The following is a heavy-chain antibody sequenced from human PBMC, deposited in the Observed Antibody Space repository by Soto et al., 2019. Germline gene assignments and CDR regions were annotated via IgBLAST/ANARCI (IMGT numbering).Heavy chain of an antibody. J-gene: IGHJ2*01. D-gene: IGHD3-10*01. Sequence: SETLSLTCTVSGVSISSGGYYWSWIRQHPGKGLEWIGYIYYSGSTYYNPSLKSRITISVDTSKNQFSLKLSSVTAADTAVYYCAREGVGELSRYFDLWGRGTLVTVSS. CDR3: AREGVGELSRYFDL. CDR2: IYYSGST. CDR1: GVSISSGGYY. V-gene: IGHV4-31*03.